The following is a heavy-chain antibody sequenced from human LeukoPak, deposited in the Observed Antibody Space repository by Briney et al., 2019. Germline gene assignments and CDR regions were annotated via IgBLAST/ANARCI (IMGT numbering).Heavy chain of an antibody. V-gene: IGHV1-69*05. Sequence: SVKVSCKASGGTFSSYAISWVRQAPGQGLEWMGGIIPIFGTANYAQKFQGRVTTTTDESTSTAYMGQSSLRSEDTAVYYCARVRATNYYDSSGYRLWPNFDYWGQGTLVTVSS. CDR2: IIPIFGTA. CDR3: ARVRATNYYDSSGYRLWPNFDY. D-gene: IGHD3-22*01. J-gene: IGHJ4*02. CDR1: GGTFSSYA.